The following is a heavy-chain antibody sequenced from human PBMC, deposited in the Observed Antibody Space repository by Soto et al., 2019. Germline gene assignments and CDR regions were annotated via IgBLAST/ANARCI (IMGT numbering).Heavy chain of an antibody. CDR1: GGSISSGDYF. V-gene: IGHV4-30-4*01. D-gene: IGHD3-3*01. J-gene: IGHJ4*02. Sequence: QVRLQESGPGLVKPSQTLSLICTVSGGSISSGDYFWSWVRQPPGKGLEWIGYIYYTGSTSYNPSLKSRITMSVDTSTNQFSLKVSSVTAADTAVYFCARDDGYYRLYDYWGQGTLVTVSS. CDR2: IYYTGST. CDR3: ARDDGYYRLYDY.